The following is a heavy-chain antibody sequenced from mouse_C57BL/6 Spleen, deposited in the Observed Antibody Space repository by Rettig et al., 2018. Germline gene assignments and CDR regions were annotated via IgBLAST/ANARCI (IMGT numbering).Heavy chain of an antibody. J-gene: IGHJ1*03. V-gene: IGHV1-53*01. Sequence: TNYNEKFKSKATLTVDKSSSTAYMQLSSLTSEDSAVYYCARLGYFDVWGTGTTVTVSS. CDR2: T. CDR3: ARLGYFDV.